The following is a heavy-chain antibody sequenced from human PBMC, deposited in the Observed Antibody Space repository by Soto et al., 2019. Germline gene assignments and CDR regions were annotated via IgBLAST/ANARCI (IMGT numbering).Heavy chain of an antibody. V-gene: IGHV4-59*01. CDR1: GAPIRSFF. CDR2: IYYSVST. Sequence: QVHLQESGPGLVKPSETLSLTCTVSGAPIRSFFWTWIRQPPGRGLEWIGTIYYSVSTNYNPSLKNRVTMSVDTSKNQFSLMLTSVAAADTAVYYCAGPSGSYSYYYGMDVWGQGTTVTVSS. CDR3: AGPSGSYSYYYGMDV. J-gene: IGHJ6*02. D-gene: IGHD1-26*01.